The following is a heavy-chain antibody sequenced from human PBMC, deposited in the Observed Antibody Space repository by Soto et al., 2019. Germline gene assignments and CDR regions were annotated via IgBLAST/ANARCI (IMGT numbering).Heavy chain of an antibody. J-gene: IGHJ4*02. Sequence: SETLSLTCTVSGGSISSGDYYWSWIRQPPGKGLEWIGYIYYSGSTYYNPSLKSRVTISVNTSKNQFSLKLSSVTAADTAVYYCASYDFSSASRLPHSDYWGQGTLVTVSS. V-gene: IGHV4-30-4*01. CDR3: ASYDFSSASRLPHSDY. CDR1: GGSISSGDYY. CDR2: IYYSGST. D-gene: IGHD3-3*01.